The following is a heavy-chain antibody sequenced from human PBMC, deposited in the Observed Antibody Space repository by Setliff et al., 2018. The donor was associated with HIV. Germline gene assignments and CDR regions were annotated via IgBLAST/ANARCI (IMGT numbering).Heavy chain of an antibody. CDR3: IYSSDWHTSRSCDF. D-gene: IGHD3-9*01. CDR1: GFSLTTTGGG. V-gene: IGHV2-5*02. J-gene: IGHJ4*02. Sequence: SGPTLVNPTQTLTLTCKFSGFSLTTTGGGVGWVRQPPGKALEWLAVIYWDDDKRLSPSLRSRISITKDTSKNQVVLTMTNMDPVDTATYYCIYSSDWHTSRSCDFWGQGALVTVSS. CDR2: IYWDDDK.